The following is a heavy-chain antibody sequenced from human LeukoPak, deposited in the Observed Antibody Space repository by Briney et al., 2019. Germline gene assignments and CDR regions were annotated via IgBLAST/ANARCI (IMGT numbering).Heavy chain of an antibody. CDR2: INPNGGAT. D-gene: IGHD3-16*01. Sequence: ASVKVSCKASGYTPTGYYLFWVRQAPGQGLEWMGWINPNGGATRYAQKFQGRVTLTCDTSIRTTYMELSSLTSDDTAVYYCARDERYSDADHHYPDLGYWGQGTLVTVSS. CDR1: GYTPTGYY. V-gene: IGHV1-2*02. J-gene: IGHJ4*02. CDR3: ARDERYSDADHHYPDLGY.